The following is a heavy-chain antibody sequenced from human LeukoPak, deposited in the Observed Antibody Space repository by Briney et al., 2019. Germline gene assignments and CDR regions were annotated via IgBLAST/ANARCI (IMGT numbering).Heavy chain of an antibody. CDR2: ISDSSSYT. V-gene: IGHV3-21*04. D-gene: IGHD6-13*01. J-gene: IGHJ4*02. Sequence: PGGSLRLSCAASRFIFSSYSMNWVRQAPGKGLEWVSYISDSSSYTYYADSVKGRFTISRDNAKNSLYLQMNSLRAEDTAVYYCAKESAPYSSSSYFDYWGQGTLVTVSS. CDR1: RFIFSSYS. CDR3: AKESAPYSSSSYFDY.